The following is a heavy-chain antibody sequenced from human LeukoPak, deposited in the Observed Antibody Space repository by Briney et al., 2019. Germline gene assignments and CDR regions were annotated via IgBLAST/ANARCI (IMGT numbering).Heavy chain of an antibody. V-gene: IGHV5-51*01. Sequence: GESLKISCKGSGYSFTSYWIGWVRQMPGKGLEYMGIIHPGDSDTRYSPSFQGQVTISVDRSSSTAYLQWSRLKASDTAMYYCATHPGGLQSGFDNWGQGTLVTVTS. CDR2: IHPGDSDT. D-gene: IGHD5-24*01. CDR1: GYSFTSYW. CDR3: ATHPGGLQSGFDN. J-gene: IGHJ4*02.